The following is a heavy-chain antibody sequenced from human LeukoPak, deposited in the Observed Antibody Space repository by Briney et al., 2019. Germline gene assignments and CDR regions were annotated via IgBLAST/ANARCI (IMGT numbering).Heavy chain of an antibody. V-gene: IGHV3-23*01. CDR1: GFTFSSYA. D-gene: IGHD3-22*01. CDR2: ISGSGGST. J-gene: IGHJ6*02. CDR3: AKVSLDDSSGYYYVNYYYYGMDV. Sequence: GGSLRLSCAASGFTFSSYAMSWVRQAPGKGLEWVSAISGSGGSTYYADSVKGRFTISRDNSKNTLYLQMNSLRAEDTAVYYCAKVSLDDSSGYYYVNYYYYGMDVWGQGTTVTVSS.